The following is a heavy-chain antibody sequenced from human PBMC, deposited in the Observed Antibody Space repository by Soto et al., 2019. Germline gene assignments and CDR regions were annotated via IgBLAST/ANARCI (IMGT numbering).Heavy chain of an antibody. CDR1: GFTVTSYW. Sequence: GESLKISCKGSGFTVTSYWIAWVGQMPGKGLEWMGIIYPGDSDSSYSPSFQGQVTISADKSINTAYLHWSSLKASDTAIYYCAKHEGYCSTTTCSNFDYWGQGTLVTVSS. CDR2: IYPGDSDS. D-gene: IGHD2-2*01. CDR3: AKHEGYCSTTTCSNFDY. V-gene: IGHV5-51*01. J-gene: IGHJ4*02.